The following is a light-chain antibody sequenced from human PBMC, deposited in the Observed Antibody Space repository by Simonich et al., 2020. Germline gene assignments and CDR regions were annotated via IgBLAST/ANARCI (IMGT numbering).Light chain of an antibody. CDR3: QQRSNWLT. J-gene: IGKJ4*01. V-gene: IGKV3-11*01. Sequence: EIVLTQSPATLSLSPGERATLSCRASQSVSSYLAWYQQKTGQAPRLLIYDASNRATGIPARLSGSGSGTDFTRTISSLEPEDVAVYYCQQRSNWLTFGGGTKVEIK. CDR2: DAS. CDR1: QSVSSY.